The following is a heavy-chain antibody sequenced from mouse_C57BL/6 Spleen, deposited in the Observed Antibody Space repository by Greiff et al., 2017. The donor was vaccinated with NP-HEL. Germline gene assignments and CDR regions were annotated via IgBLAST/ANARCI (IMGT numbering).Heavy chain of an antibody. CDR2: IWGDGST. Sequence: QVQLKESGPGLVAPSQSLSITCTVSGFSLTSYGVSWVRQPPGKGLEWLGVIWGDGSTNYHSALISRLSISKDNSKSQVFLKLNSLQTDDTATYYCATTPQRFTTVVSYYYAMDYWGQGTSVTVSS. J-gene: IGHJ4*01. D-gene: IGHD1-1*01. CDR1: GFSLTSYG. CDR3: ATTPQRFTTVVSYYYAMDY. V-gene: IGHV2-3*01.